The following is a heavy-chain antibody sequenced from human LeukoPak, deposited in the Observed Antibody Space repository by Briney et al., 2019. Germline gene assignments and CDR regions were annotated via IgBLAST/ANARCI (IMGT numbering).Heavy chain of an antibody. V-gene: IGHV3-74*01. CDR3: AIYLTSIPSGMDV. Sequence: GGSLRLSCAASGFTFSRYWMHWLRQAPGRGPVWVSRISTDGSSTSYADSVKGRSTISRDNGKNTLYLQLNSLRAEDTAVYYSAIYLTSIPSGMDVWGQGTTVTVSS. CDR2: ISTDGSST. J-gene: IGHJ6*02. D-gene: IGHD2/OR15-2a*01. CDR1: GFTFSRYW.